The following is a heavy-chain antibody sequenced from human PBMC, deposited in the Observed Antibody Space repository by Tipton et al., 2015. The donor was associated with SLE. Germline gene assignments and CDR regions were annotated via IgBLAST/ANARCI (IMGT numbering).Heavy chain of an antibody. CDR2: INHSGST. CDR1: GGSFSGYY. V-gene: IGHV4-34*01. CDR3: ARRAETGGNWYFDL. J-gene: IGHJ2*01. Sequence: GLVKPSETLSLTCAVYGGSFSGYYWSWIRQPPGKGLEWIGEINHSGSTNYNPSLKSRVTISVDTSKNQFSLKLSSVTAADTAVYYCARRAETGGNWYFDLWGRGTLVTVSS. D-gene: IGHD7-27*01.